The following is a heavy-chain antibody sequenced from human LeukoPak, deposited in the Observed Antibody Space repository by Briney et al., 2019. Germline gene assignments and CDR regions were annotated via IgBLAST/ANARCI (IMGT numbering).Heavy chain of an antibody. J-gene: IGHJ4*02. V-gene: IGHV3-23*01. Sequence: PGGSLRLSCAASGFNFSSYAMSWVRQAPGKGLEWVSTISNSGGTTYYADSVKGRFTISRDDSENTLYLQMNSLRAEDTAVYYCAHGTMYQLDYWGQGTLVTVSS. CDR2: ISNSGGTT. CDR3: AHGTMYQLDY. CDR1: GFNFSSYA. D-gene: IGHD2-2*01.